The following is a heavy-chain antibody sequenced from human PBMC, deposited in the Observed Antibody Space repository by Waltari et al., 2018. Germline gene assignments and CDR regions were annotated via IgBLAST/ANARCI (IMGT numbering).Heavy chain of an antibody. CDR3: ARGVYCSSTSCSRRRGGWFDP. CDR2: INHSGST. Sequence: QVQLQQWGAGLLKPSETLSLTCAVYGGSFSGYYWSWIRQPPGKGLEWIGEINHSGSTNDNPSLKSRVTISVDTSKNQFSLKLSSVTAADTAVYYCARGVYCSSTSCSRRRGGWFDPWGQGTLVTVSS. J-gene: IGHJ5*02. V-gene: IGHV4-34*01. D-gene: IGHD2-2*01. CDR1: GGSFSGYY.